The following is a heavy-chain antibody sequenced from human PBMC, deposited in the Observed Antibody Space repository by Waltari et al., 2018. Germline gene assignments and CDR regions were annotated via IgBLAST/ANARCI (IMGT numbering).Heavy chain of an antibody. D-gene: IGHD3-10*01. CDR2: IKPNSGGT. V-gene: IGHV1-2*02. CDR1: GYTFPDNY. CDR3: VYLVGVPFDY. Sequence: QVQLVQSGAEVKKPGASVTVSCPASGYTFPDNYMHWVRQAPGQGLEWMGRIKPNSGGTNYAQKFQGRVTMTRDTSISTAYMELSRLRSDDTSVYYCVYLVGVPFDYWGQGTLVTVSS. J-gene: IGHJ4*02.